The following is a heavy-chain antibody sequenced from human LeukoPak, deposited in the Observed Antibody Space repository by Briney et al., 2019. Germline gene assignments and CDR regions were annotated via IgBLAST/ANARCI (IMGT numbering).Heavy chain of an antibody. CDR3: ARGDSSGWYPFLDY. CDR2: IYSGGST. V-gene: IGHV3-66*02. J-gene: IGHJ4*02. Sequence: PGGSRRLSCAASGVTVSSDYMSWVRQAPGKGLEWVSVIYSGGSTYYADSVKGRFTISRDNSKNTLYLQMNSLRAEDTAVYYCARGDSSGWYPFLDYWGQGTLVTVSS. D-gene: IGHD6-19*01. CDR1: GVTVSSDY.